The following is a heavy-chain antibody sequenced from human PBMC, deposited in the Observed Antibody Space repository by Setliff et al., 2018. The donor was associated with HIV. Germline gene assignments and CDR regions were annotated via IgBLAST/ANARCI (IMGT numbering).Heavy chain of an antibody. Sequence: PGGSLRLSCAASGFTFNSYEMNWVRQAPGKGLEWVSYISSSGSTMYYADSVKGRFTISRDNAKNSLYLQMNSLRAEDTAVYHCARGRAGYYFDYWGQGTLVTVSS. J-gene: IGHJ4*02. D-gene: IGHD3-10*01. CDR2: ISSSGSTM. V-gene: IGHV3-48*03. CDR3: ARGRAGYYFDY. CDR1: GFTFNSYE.